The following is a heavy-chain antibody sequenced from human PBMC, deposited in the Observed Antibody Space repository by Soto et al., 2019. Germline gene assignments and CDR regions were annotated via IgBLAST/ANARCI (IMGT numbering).Heavy chain of an antibody. J-gene: IGHJ3*02. CDR3: ARVPKYCSSTSCYFSRPTLAFDI. CDR1: GGSFSGYY. Sequence: TSETLSLTCAVYGGSFSGYYRSWIRQPPGKGLEWIGEINHSGSTNYNPSLKSRVTISVDTSKNQFSLKLSSVTAADTAVYYCARVPKYCSSTSCYFSRPTLAFDIWGQGTMVTVSS. D-gene: IGHD2-2*01. V-gene: IGHV4-34*01. CDR2: INHSGST.